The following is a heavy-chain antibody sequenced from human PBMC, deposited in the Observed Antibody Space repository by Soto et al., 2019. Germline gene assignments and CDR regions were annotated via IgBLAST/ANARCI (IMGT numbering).Heavy chain of an antibody. CDR2: IYWDDDK. CDR1: GFSLSTSGVG. Sequence: QITLKESGPTLVKPTQTLTLTCTFSGFSLSTSGVGVGWIRQSPGKALEWLAVIYWDDDKRYSPSLKSRLSITKDTSKNQVVLTMTNMDPVDTATYYCAHKGPDAWHLDYWGQGTLVTVSS. J-gene: IGHJ4*02. V-gene: IGHV2-5*02. CDR3: AHKGPDAWHLDY.